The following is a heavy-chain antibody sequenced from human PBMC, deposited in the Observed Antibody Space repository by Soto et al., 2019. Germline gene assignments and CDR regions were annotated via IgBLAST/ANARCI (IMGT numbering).Heavy chain of an antibody. V-gene: IGHV1-69*13. J-gene: IGHJ5*02. CDR2: IIPIFGTA. D-gene: IGHD2-2*01. CDR1: GGTFSSYA. Sequence: SVKVSCKASGGTFSSYAISWVRQAPGQGLEWMGGIIPIFGTANYAQKFQGRVTITADESTSTAYMELSSLRSEDTAVYYCARSRSDCISTSCYQGWFDPWGQGTLVTVSS. CDR3: ARSRSDCISTSCYQGWFDP.